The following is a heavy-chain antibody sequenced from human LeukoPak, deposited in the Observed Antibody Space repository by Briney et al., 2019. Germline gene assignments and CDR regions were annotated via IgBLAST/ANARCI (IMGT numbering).Heavy chain of an antibody. Sequence: ASVKVSCKASGYTFTSYDINWVRQATGQGLEWMGWMNPNSGNTGYAQKFQGRVTMTRNTTISTAYMELSSLRSEDTAVYYCASRHRYSYGNWYFDLWGRGTLVTVSS. CDR1: GYTFTSYD. CDR3: ASRHRYSYGNWYFDL. D-gene: IGHD5-18*01. J-gene: IGHJ2*01. V-gene: IGHV1-8*01. CDR2: MNPNSGNT.